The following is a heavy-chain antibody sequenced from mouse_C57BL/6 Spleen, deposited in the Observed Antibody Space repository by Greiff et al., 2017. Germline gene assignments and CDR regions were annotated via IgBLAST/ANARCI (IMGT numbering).Heavy chain of an antibody. D-gene: IGHD1-1*01. V-gene: IGHV2-5*01. CDR1: GFSLTSYG. CDR2: IWRGGST. J-gene: IGHJ4*01. CDR3: AKTHYGFYAMDY. Sequence: QVHVKQSGPGLVQPSQSLSITCTVSGFSLTSYGVHWVRQSPGKGLEWLGVIWRGGSTDYNAAFMSRLSITKDNSKSQVFFKMNSLQADDTAIYXCAKTHYGFYAMDYWGQGTSVTVSS.